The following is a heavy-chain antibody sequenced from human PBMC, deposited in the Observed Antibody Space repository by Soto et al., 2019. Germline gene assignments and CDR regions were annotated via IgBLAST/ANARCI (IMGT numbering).Heavy chain of an antibody. CDR1: GGSMTNYY. J-gene: IGHJ2*01. V-gene: IGHV4-59*01. Sequence: QVHLLESGPGLLKSSETLSLTCIVSGGSMTNYYWSWIRQPPGKGLEWIGYIYYSGNTKYNPSLKSRVTISKDTSQNQFSLKLSSVTAADTAVYYCARVGYSSSWFWFFELWGRGTLVTVSS. D-gene: IGHD6-13*01. CDR2: IYYSGNT. CDR3: ARVGYSSSWFWFFEL.